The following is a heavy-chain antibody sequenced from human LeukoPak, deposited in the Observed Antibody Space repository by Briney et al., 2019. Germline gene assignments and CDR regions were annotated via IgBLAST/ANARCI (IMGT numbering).Heavy chain of an antibody. CDR1: GYTFTSYY. Sequence: ASVKVSCKASGYTFTSYYMHWVREAPGQRLEWMGVINPSGGSTSCAQKFPRRVTTTRDISKSTVYIEPCTPRYEDTAVYFCARGEAIGSSHVEYWGPGTLVTVSS. CDR3: ARGEAIGSSHVEY. J-gene: IGHJ4*02. CDR2: INPSGGST. V-gene: IGHV1-46*01. D-gene: IGHD1-26*01.